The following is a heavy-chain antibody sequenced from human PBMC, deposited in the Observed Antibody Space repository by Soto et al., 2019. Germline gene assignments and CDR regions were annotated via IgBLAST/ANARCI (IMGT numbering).Heavy chain of an antibody. Sequence: QVQLVQSGAEVKKPGSSVKVSCKASGGTFSSYAISWVRQAPGQGLEWMGGIIPIFGTANYAQKFQGRVTITADESTSTAYMELSSLRSEETAVYYCARGSVLYYYDSSGYRNWFDPWGQGTLVTVSS. CDR1: GGTFSSYA. J-gene: IGHJ5*02. V-gene: IGHV1-69*01. CDR2: IIPIFGTA. CDR3: ARGSVLYYYDSSGYRNWFDP. D-gene: IGHD3-22*01.